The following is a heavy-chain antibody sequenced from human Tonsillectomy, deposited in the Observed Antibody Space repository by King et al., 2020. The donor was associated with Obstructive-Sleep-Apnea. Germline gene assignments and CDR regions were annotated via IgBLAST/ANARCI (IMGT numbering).Heavy chain of an antibody. Sequence: VQLVESGGGVVQSGGSLRLSCAASAFTFSSYGMHWVRQAPGKGLEWVAFIRYDGSNKYYADAVKGRFTISRDNSKNKLYLQMNSLRVEDTAVYYCAKGGQWLTDAFDVWGQGTKVTVSS. CDR2: IRYDGSNK. CDR1: AFTFSSYG. V-gene: IGHV3-30*02. J-gene: IGHJ3*01. D-gene: IGHD6-19*01. CDR3: AKGGQWLTDAFDV.